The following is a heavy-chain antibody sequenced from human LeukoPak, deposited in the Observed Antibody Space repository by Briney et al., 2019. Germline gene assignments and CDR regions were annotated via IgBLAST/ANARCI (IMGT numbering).Heavy chain of an antibody. CDR2: IYTSGST. Sequence: PSQTLSLTCTVSGGSISSGSYYWSWIRQPAGKGLEWIGRIYTSGSTNYNPSLKSRVTISVDTSKNQFSLKLSSVTAADTAVYYCARTMGSPTWDVDYWGQGTLVTVSS. V-gene: IGHV4-61*02. D-gene: IGHD2-2*01. J-gene: IGHJ4*02. CDR1: GGSISSGSYY. CDR3: ARTMGSPTWDVDY.